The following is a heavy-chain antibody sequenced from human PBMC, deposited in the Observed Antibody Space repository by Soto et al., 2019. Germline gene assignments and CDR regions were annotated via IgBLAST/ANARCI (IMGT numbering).Heavy chain of an antibody. J-gene: IGHJ4*02. CDR1: GGPFSGYY. CDR2: INHSGST. CDR3: ARGRGSFRIAPGDCRCHY. V-gene: IGHV4-34*01. D-gene: IGHD6-13*01. Sequence: QVQLQQWGAGLLKPSETLSLTCAVYGGPFSGYYWSWIRQPPGKGLEWIGEINHSGSTNDNPSIKRRVRIAVGKSKNQCPLKLSSVTAADTAVYYCARGRGSFRIAPGDCRCHYWGQGTLVTVSS.